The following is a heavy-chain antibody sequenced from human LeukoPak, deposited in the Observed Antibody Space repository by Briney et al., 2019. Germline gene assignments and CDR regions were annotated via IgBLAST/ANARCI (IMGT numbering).Heavy chain of an antibody. J-gene: IGHJ4*02. CDR2: ISSNGGST. D-gene: IGHD2-15*01. CDR1: GFTFSSYA. Sequence: GGSLRLSCAASGFTFSSYAMHWVRQAPGKGLEYVSAISSNGGSTYYANSAKGRFTISRDNSKNTLYLQMGSLRAEDMAVYYCARVPRSGDCSGGSCYTQPAVYWGQGTLVTVSS. V-gene: IGHV3-64*01. CDR3: ARVPRSGDCSGGSCYTQPAVY.